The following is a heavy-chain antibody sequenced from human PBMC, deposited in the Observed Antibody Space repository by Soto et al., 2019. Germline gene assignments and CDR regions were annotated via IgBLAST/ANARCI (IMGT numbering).Heavy chain of an antibody. D-gene: IGHD3-10*01. CDR2: INAGNGNT. Sequence: GASVKVSCKASGYTFTSYAMHWVRQAPGQRLEWMGWINAGNGNTKYSQKFQGRVTITRDTSASTAYMELSSLRSEDTAVYYCASRVRGVTPFPNGHARRNYYYGMDVWGQGTTVTVSS. CDR1: GYTFTSYA. CDR3: ASRVRGVTPFPNGHARRNYYYGMDV. J-gene: IGHJ6*02. V-gene: IGHV1-3*01.